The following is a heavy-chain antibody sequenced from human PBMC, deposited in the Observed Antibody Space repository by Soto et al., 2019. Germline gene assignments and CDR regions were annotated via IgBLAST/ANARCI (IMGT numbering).Heavy chain of an antibody. D-gene: IGHD1-7*01. Sequence: PSATLSLTCAFSGCSCTIHNWWTWFRQPPGQGLEWIGEIYRTGSTNYNPSLKSRVTISLDKSENQFSLKVTSLTAADTAVYYCASRDPGTSVDYWGQGTGVTVSS. V-gene: IGHV4-4*02. CDR3: ASRDPGTSVDY. CDR1: GCSCTIHNW. CDR2: IYRTGST. J-gene: IGHJ4*02.